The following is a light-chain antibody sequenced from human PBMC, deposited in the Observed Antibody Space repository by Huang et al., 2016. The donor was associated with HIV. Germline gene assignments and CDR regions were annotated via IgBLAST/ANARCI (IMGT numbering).Light chain of an antibody. Sequence: DIQMTQSPSSLSASVGDRVIITCRASQSISSYLNWYQQQPGKAPHLLIYAASSLQSGVPSRFSGSGSGTDFTLTIRSLQPEDFATYYCQQSYSNTFTFGAGTKVDVK. CDR2: AAS. J-gene: IGKJ3*01. CDR1: QSISSY. V-gene: IGKV1-39*01. CDR3: QQSYSNTFT.